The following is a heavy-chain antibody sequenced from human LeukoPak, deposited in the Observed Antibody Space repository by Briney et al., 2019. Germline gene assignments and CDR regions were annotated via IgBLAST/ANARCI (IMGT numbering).Heavy chain of an antibody. D-gene: IGHD3-10*01. V-gene: IGHV1-46*01. J-gene: IGHJ6*02. CDR2: INPSGGST. CDR3: ARGGLLLWFGERYYGMDV. Sequence: GASVKVPCKASGYTFTSYYMHWVRQAPGQGLEWMGIINPSGGSTSYAQKFQGRVTMTRDTSTSTVYMELSSLRSEDTAVYYCARGGLLLWFGERYYGMDVWGQGTTVTVSS. CDR1: GYTFTSYY.